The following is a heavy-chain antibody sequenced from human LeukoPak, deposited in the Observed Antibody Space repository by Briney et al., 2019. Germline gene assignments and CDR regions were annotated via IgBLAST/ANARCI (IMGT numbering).Heavy chain of an antibody. CDR1: GGSISSSSYY. V-gene: IGHV4-39*01. Sequence: PSETLSLTCIVSGGSISSSSYYWGWIRQPPGKGLEWIGSIYYSGSTYYNPSLKSRVTISVDTSKNQFSLKLSSVTAADTAVYYCARQSGYYDSKGNYFGYWGQGTLVTVSS. CDR2: IYYSGST. J-gene: IGHJ4*02. D-gene: IGHD3-16*01. CDR3: ARQSGYYDSKGNYFGY.